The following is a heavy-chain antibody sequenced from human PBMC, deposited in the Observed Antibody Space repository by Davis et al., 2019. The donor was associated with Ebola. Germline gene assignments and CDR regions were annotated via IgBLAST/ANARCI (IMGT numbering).Heavy chain of an antibody. D-gene: IGHD3-16*01. CDR1: GSTFRSYP. Sequence: GGSLRLSCAGSGSTFRSYPMHWVRQAAGKGLEWVALTSNDVCAKYYEDSVKGRFTIFRDNAKNSLYLQMNSLRAEDTAVYYCARDRPLDFFFGDYYGMDVWGQGTTVTVSS. V-gene: IGHV3-30-3*01. CDR3: ARDRPLDFFFGDYYGMDV. CDR2: TSNDVCAK. J-gene: IGHJ6*02.